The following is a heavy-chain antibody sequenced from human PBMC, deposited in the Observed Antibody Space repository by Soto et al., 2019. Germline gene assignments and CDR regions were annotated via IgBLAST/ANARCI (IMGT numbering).Heavy chain of an antibody. J-gene: IGHJ4*02. CDR1: GGSISSGDYY. D-gene: IGHD3-22*01. CDR3: ARGYYDSSGYYHFDY. CDR2: IYYSGST. V-gene: IGHV4-30-4*01. Sequence: PSETLSLTCTVSGGSISSGDYYWSWIRQPPGKGLEWIGYIYYSGSTYYNPSLKSRVTISVDTPKNQFSLKLSSVTAADTAVYYCARGYYDSSGYYHFDYWGQGTLVTVSS.